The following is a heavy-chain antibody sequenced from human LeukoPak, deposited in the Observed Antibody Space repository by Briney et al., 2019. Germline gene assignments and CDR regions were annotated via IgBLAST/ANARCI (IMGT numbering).Heavy chain of an antibody. V-gene: IGHV1-18*01. CDR2: ISAYNGNT. Sequence: ASVKVSCKASGYTFTSYGISWVRQAPGQGLEWMGWISAYNGNTNYAQKLQGRVTMTTDTSTSTAYMELRSLRSDDTAVYYCAKGIVTYYYDSSGYYHGLDYWGQGTLVTVSS. CDR3: AKGIVTYYYDSSGYYHGLDY. D-gene: IGHD3-22*01. J-gene: IGHJ4*02. CDR1: GYTFTSYG.